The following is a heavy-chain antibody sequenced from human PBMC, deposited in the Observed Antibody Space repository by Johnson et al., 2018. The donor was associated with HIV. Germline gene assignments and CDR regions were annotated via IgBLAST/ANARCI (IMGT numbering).Heavy chain of an antibody. J-gene: IGHJ3*02. CDR3: ARESRTTVVIRGGAFDI. V-gene: IGHV3-30*04. CDR2: ISYDGSNK. CDR1: GFTFSSYT. Sequence: SLRLSCAASGFTFSSYTMHWVRQAPGKGLEWVAVISYDGSNKYYADSVKGRFTISRDNSKNSLYLQMNSLRAEDTAVYYCARESRTTVVIRGGAFDIWGQGTMVTVSS. D-gene: IGHD4-23*01.